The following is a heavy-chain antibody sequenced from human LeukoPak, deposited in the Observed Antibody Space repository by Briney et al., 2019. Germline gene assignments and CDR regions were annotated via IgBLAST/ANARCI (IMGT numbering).Heavy chain of an antibody. CDR3: ARTASYYDFWSGYFGWFDP. V-gene: IGHV4-34*01. J-gene: IGHJ5*02. CDR2: INHSGST. D-gene: IGHD3-3*01. Sequence: PSETLSLTCAVYGGSFSGYYWSWIRQPPGKGLEWIGEINHSGSTNYNPSLKSRVTISVDTSKNQFSLKLSSVTAADTAVYYCARTASYYDFWSGYFGWFDPWGQGTLVTVSS. CDR1: GGSFSGYY.